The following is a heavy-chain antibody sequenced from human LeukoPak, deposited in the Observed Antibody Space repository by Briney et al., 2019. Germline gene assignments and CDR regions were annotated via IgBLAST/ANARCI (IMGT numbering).Heavy chain of an antibody. J-gene: IGHJ4*02. Sequence: PGGSLRLSCAASGFTVSSNYMNWVRQAPGKGLEWVSVIYSSDNTYYIDSVKGRFTISRDNSKNTLYLQMNSLRAEDTAVYYCAGRRVLDASFDYWGQGTLVTVSS. CDR2: IYSSDNT. V-gene: IGHV3-66*02. D-gene: IGHD3-16*01. CDR3: AGRRVLDASFDY. CDR1: GFTVSSNY.